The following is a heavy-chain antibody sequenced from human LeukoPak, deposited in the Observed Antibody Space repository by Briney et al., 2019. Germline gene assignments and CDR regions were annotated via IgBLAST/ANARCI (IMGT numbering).Heavy chain of an antibody. D-gene: IGHD3-22*01. CDR3: AKDQYYYDSSGYYPHYYYYYMDV. CDR2: ISYDGSNK. J-gene: IGHJ6*03. V-gene: IGHV3-30*18. Sequence: GGSLRLSCAASGFTFSNYGMHWVRQAPGKGLEWVAVISYDGSNKYYADSVKGRFTISRDNSKNTLYLQMNSLRAEDTAVYYCAKDQYYYDSSGYYPHYYYYYMDVWGKGTTVTVSS. CDR1: GFTFSNYG.